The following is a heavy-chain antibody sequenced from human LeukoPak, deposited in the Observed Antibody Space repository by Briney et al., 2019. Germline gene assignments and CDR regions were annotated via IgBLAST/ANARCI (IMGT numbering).Heavy chain of an antibody. Sequence: GESLQISCEGFGYSFTNSWIAWVRQMPGQGLEWMGIVYPGNSDTRYSPSFQGQVAMSADKSISTAYLQWSSLKASDTAMYYCARVATSMGDALDIWGQGTMVTVSS. J-gene: IGHJ3*02. CDR3: ARVATSMGDALDI. V-gene: IGHV5-51*01. CDR1: GYSFTNSW. CDR2: VYPGNSDT. D-gene: IGHD5-18*01.